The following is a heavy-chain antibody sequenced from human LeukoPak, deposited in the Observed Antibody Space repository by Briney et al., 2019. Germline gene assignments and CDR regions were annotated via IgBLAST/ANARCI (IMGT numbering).Heavy chain of an antibody. CDR3: ARDYGGSGAFDI. D-gene: IGHD4-23*01. Sequence: SETLSLTCTVSGGSISNYYWSWSRQPPGKGLEWIGYIFSTGNTNYNPSLKSRVTISVDTSQNQFSLRLTSVTAADTAVHYCARDYGGSGAFDIWAQGTMVTVSS. CDR2: IFSTGNT. CDR1: GGSISNYY. V-gene: IGHV4-59*01. J-gene: IGHJ3*02.